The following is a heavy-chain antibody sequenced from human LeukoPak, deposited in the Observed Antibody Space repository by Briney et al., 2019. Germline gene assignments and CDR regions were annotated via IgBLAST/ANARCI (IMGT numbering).Heavy chain of an antibody. CDR3: AKDWGAARYCGGDCHIFDS. CDR2: ISYDRSYK. Sequence: PGGSLRLSCAASGFTFSSYGMHWVRQAPGKGLEWVAVISYDRSYKFCADSLKGRVTISRDNSEKTLYLQMNSLRAEDTAVYYCAKDWGAARYCGGDCHIFDSWGQGTLVTVSS. D-gene: IGHD2-21*02. CDR1: GFTFSSYG. J-gene: IGHJ4*02. V-gene: IGHV3-30*18.